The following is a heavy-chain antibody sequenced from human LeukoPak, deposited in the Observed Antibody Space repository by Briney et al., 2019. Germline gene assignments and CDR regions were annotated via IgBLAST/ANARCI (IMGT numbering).Heavy chain of an antibody. V-gene: IGHV3-30*04. D-gene: IGHD3-3*01. CDR1: GFTFSSYA. J-gene: IGHJ6*03. CDR2: ISYDGSNK. CDR3: ARDFYDFWSGYFPGGTKYYYYYMDV. Sequence: GGSLRLSCAASGFTFSSYAMHWVRQAPGKGLEWVAVISYDGSNKYYADSVKGRFTISRDNSKNTLYLQMNSLRAEDTAVYYCARDFYDFWSGYFPGGTKYYYYYMDVWGKGTTVTVSS.